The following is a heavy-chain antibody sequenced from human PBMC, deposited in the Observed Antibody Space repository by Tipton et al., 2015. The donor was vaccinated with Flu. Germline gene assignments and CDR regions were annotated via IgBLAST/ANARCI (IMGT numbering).Heavy chain of an antibody. CDR2: FFHSGST. Sequence: TLSLTCTVSGGSISSSSYYWGWIRQPPGKGLEWIGNFFHSGSTYYNPSLKSRVTISEDTSRNQFSLKLSSVTAADTAVYYCARRDYSNYVSDPKNWFDPWGQGTLVTVSS. CDR3: ARRDYSNYVSDPKNWFDP. J-gene: IGHJ5*02. CDR1: GGSISSSSYY. D-gene: IGHD4-11*01. V-gene: IGHV4-39*07.